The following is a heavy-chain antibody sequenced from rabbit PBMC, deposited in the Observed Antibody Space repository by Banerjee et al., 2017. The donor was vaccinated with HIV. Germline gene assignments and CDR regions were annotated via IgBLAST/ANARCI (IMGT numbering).Heavy chain of an antibody. CDR1: GFSFSDKYV. Sequence: QQQLVESGGGLVKPGRSLTLTCTASGFSFSDKYVMCGVRQAPGKGLEWTGCINTSSGNSVYATWARGRFPISKASWNTVNLQMSGMAAADTASYFCARDLAGVIGWNFSLWGPGPLVTVS. CDR2: INTSSGNS. CDR3: ARDLAGVIGWNFSL. D-gene: IGHD4-1*01. V-gene: IGHV1S45*01. J-gene: IGHJ4*01.